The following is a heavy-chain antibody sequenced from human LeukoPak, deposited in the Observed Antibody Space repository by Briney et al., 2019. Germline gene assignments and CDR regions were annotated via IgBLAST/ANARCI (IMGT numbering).Heavy chain of an antibody. Sequence: GGSLRLSCAASGFTFSSYSMNWVRQAPGKGLEWVSSISSSSSYIYYADSVKGRFTISRDNAKNSLYLQMNSLRAEDTAVYYCAKDRGYSYGVGDYRGQGTLVTVSS. CDR1: GFTFSSYS. J-gene: IGHJ4*02. CDR3: AKDRGYSYGVGDY. V-gene: IGHV3-21*01. D-gene: IGHD5-18*01. CDR2: ISSSSSYI.